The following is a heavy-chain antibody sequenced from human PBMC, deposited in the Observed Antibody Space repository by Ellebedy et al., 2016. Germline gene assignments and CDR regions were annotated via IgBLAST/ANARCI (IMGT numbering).Heavy chain of an antibody. J-gene: IGHJ6*03. D-gene: IGHD5-18*01. CDR1: GFTFSDYY. CDR3: ARDTAMVLHYYYMDV. CDR2: ISSSGSTI. Sequence: GESLKISXAASGFTFSDYYMSWIRQAPGKGLEWVSYISSSGSTIYYADSVKGRFTISRDNAKNSLYLQMNSLRAEDTAVYYCARDTAMVLHYYYMDVWGKGTTVTVSS. V-gene: IGHV3-11*01.